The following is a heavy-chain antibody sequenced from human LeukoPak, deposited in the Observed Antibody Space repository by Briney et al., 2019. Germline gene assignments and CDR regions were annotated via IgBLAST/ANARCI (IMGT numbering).Heavy chain of an antibody. CDR1: GFTFSTYW. CDR3: ARWTVWLQAFDY. CDR2: ISSSGSTI. J-gene: IGHJ4*02. D-gene: IGHD3-10*01. Sequence: ETGGSLRLSCVGSGFTFSTYWMSWVRQAPGKGLEWVSYISSSGSTIYYAGSVKGRFTISRDNAKNSLYLQMNSLRAEDTAVYYCARWTVWLQAFDYWGQGTLVTVSS. V-gene: IGHV3-48*04.